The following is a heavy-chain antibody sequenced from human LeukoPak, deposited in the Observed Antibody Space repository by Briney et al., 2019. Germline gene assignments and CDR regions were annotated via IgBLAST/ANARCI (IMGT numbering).Heavy chain of an antibody. Sequence: GGSLRLSCAASGFTFSSYWMHWVRQAPGKGLVWVSRINTDGSSTSYADSVKGRFTISRDNAKNSLYLQMNSLRAEDTAVYYCARDLAAAAPWVYWGQGTLVTVSS. J-gene: IGHJ4*02. D-gene: IGHD6-13*01. CDR2: INTDGSST. CDR1: GFTFSSYW. CDR3: ARDLAAAAPWVY. V-gene: IGHV3-74*01.